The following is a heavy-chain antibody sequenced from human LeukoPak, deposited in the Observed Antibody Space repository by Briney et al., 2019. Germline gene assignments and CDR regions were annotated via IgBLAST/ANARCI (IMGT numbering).Heavy chain of an antibody. Sequence: GRSLRLSCAASGFTFSSYAMHWVRQAPGKGLDWVAVISYDGSNKYYADSVKGRFTISRDNSKNTLYLQMNSLRAEDTAVYYCARDYYTSGNFFIDYWGQGTLVTVSS. CDR3: ARDYYTSGNFFIDY. V-gene: IGHV3-30-3*01. D-gene: IGHD3-10*01. CDR2: ISYDGSNK. CDR1: GFTFSSYA. J-gene: IGHJ4*02.